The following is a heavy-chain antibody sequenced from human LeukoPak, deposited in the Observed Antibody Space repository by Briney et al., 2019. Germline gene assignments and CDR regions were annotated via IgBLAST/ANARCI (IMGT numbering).Heavy chain of an antibody. Sequence: SGTLSLTCTVSGGSISSYYWSWIRQPPGKGLEWIGYIYYSGSTNYNPSLKSRVTISVDTSKNQFSLKLSSVTAADTAVYYCARHLLLPPGAFDIWGQGTMVTVSS. CDR1: GGSISSYY. J-gene: IGHJ3*02. CDR3: ARHLLLPPGAFDI. V-gene: IGHV4-59*08. CDR2: IYYSGST.